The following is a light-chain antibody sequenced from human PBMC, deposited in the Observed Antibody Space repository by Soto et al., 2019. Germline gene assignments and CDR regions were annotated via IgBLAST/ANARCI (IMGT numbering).Light chain of an antibody. V-gene: IGLV1-40*01. CDR1: SSNIGAGYD. CDR3: HSYDSSLGGSRV. Sequence: QSVLTQPPSVSGAPGQRVTISCTGSSSNIGAGYDVHWYQQRPGPAPKLLIYGNSNRPSGVPDRFSGAKSGTSASLAITGLQAEDEDDYYCHSYDSSLGGSRVFGTGTKLTVL. CDR2: GNS. J-gene: IGLJ1*01.